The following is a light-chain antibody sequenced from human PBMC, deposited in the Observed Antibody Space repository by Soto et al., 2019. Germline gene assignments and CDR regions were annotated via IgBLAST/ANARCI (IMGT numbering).Light chain of an antibody. Sequence: QSVLTQPASVSGSPGQSITISCTGTSSDVAFYNHVSWYQQHPGKAPKLLIYELNNRPSGVSHRFSGSKSGNTASLTISGLQAEDEADYYCSSFASTHTYVFGTGTKVTVL. V-gene: IGLV2-14*01. CDR2: ELN. J-gene: IGLJ1*01. CDR1: SSDVAFYNH. CDR3: SSFASTHTYV.